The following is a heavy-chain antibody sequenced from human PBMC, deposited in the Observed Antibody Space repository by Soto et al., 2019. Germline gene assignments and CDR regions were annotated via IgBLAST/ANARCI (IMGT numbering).Heavy chain of an antibody. CDR1: GFTFSGSA. Sequence: EVQLVESGGGLVQPGESLKLSCAVSGFTFSGSAMHWVRQASGKGLEWVGRIRSKGNNYATAYAASVKGRFTISRDDSKNTAYLQMNSLKSEDTAVYYCTRGYGDYVRDYWGQGTLVTVSS. D-gene: IGHD4-17*01. V-gene: IGHV3-73*01. CDR2: IRSKGNNYAT. CDR3: TRGYGDYVRDY. J-gene: IGHJ4*02.